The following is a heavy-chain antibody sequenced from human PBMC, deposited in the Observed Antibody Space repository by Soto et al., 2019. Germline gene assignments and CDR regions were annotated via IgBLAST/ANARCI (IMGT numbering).Heavy chain of an antibody. Sequence: HPGGSLRLSCAASGFTVSSNYMSWVRQAPGKGLEWISIIYSAGNTYYADSVKGRFTISRDNSKNTLYLQMNSLGAEDTAVYYCARGDEILRSFDWLMTYGMDVWGQGTTVTVSS. CDR1: GFTVSSNY. D-gene: IGHD3-9*01. CDR3: ARGDEILRSFDWLMTYGMDV. J-gene: IGHJ6*02. CDR2: IYSAGNT. V-gene: IGHV3-66*01.